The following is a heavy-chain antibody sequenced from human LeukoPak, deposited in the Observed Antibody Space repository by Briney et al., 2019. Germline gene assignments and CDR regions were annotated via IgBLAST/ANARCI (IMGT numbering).Heavy chain of an antibody. CDR3: ARSPKYYGMDV. CDR2: IYSGGST. Sequence: PGGSLRLSCAASGFTVSSNYMSWVRQAPGKGLEWVSVIYSGGSTYYADSVKGRFTISRDNSKNTLYLQMNSLRAEDTAVYYCARSPKYYGMDVWGQETTVTVSS. V-gene: IGHV3-53*01. CDR1: GFTVSSNY. J-gene: IGHJ6*02.